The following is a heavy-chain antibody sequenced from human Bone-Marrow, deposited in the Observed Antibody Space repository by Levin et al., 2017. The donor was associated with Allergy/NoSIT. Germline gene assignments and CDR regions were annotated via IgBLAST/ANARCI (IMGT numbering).Heavy chain of an antibody. CDR1: GYTLTANY. CDR3: ATDFPTGTSAFGY. D-gene: IGHD4-17*01. J-gene: IGHJ4*02. CDR2: VDPNSGDT. Sequence: AGGSLRLSCKASGYTLTANYMHWVRQAPGQGLEWMAWVDPNSGDTYYAQKFQGRVTVTRDTSINTAYMEVTRVASDDTAMYYCATDFPTGTSAFGYWGQGTLVTVSS. V-gene: IGHV1-2*02.